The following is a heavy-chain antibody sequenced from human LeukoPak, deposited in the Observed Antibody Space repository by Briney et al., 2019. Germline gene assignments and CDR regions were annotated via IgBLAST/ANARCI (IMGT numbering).Heavy chain of an antibody. Sequence: ASVKVSCKASGYTFTSYGISWVRQAPGQGREWMGWISAYNGNRNYAQKLQGRVTMTTDTSTSTAYMELRSLGSDDTAVYYCASGTRYCSGGSCPREYYYYYGMDVWGQGTTVTVSS. J-gene: IGHJ6*02. V-gene: IGHV1-18*01. CDR1: GYTFTSYG. CDR3: ASGTRYCSGGSCPREYYYYYGMDV. CDR2: ISAYNGNR. D-gene: IGHD2-15*01.